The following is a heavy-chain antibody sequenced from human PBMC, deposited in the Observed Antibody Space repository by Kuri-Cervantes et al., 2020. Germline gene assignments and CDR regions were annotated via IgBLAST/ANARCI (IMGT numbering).Heavy chain of an antibody. CDR3: ARLAAAGTLSWFDP. D-gene: IGHD6-13*01. V-gene: IGHV4-39*01. Sequence: SETLSLTCNVSGGSIRSSSYYWSWIRQPPGKGLEWIGSIFYTGITYYNPSLKSRVTISVDTSKNQFSLKLSSVTAADTAVYYCARLAAAGTLSWFDPWGQGTLVTVSS. CDR2: IFYTGIT. CDR1: GGSIRSSSYY. J-gene: IGHJ5*02.